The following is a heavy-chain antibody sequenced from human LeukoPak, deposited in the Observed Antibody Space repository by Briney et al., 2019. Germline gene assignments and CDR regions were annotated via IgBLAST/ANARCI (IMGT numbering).Heavy chain of an antibody. V-gene: IGHV4-59*01. Sequence: PSETLSLTCTVSGGSISGYYWSWIRQPPGQGLEWIGYIHYSGSTNYNPSLKSRVTISLDMSKNQFSLKLNSVTDADTAVYYCAREGQWLPDWFDPWGQGTLVTVSS. CDR3: AREGQWLPDWFDP. CDR2: IHYSGST. J-gene: IGHJ5*02. CDR1: GGSISGYY. D-gene: IGHD6-19*01.